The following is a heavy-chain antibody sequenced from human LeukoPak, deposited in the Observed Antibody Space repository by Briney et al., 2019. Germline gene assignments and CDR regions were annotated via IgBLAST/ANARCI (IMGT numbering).Heavy chain of an antibody. V-gene: IGHV3-30*03. CDR1: GFTFDDYA. D-gene: IGHD2-15*01. CDR3: VSGTCGGSCYILDY. J-gene: IGHJ4*02. CDR2: ISNDGSSR. Sequence: GGSLRLSCAASGFTFDDYAMHWVRQAPGKGLEWLAVISNDGSSRQYRDSVKGRFTVSRDNSENTLYLQMNSLRAEDTAVYYCVSGTCGGSCYILDYWGQGTLVTVSS.